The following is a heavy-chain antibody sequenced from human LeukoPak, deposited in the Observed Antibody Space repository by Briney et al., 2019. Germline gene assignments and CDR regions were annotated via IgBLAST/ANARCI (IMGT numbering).Heavy chain of an antibody. CDR3: ARIYCGGDCRGYYYHYYMDV. CDR2: IYISGST. CDR1: GGSISSGNYY. V-gene: IGHV4-61*02. Sequence: PSETLSLTCTVSGGSISSGNYYWSWIRQPAGKGLEWIGRIYISGSTNYNPSLKSRVTISVDRTKNQLSLKLSSVTAADTAVYYCARIYCGGDCRGYYYHYYMDVWGKGTTVTISS. D-gene: IGHD2-21*02. J-gene: IGHJ6*03.